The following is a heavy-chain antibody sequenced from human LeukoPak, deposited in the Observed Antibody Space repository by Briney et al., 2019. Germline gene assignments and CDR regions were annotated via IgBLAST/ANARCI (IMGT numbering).Heavy chain of an antibody. CDR1: GFTFSSYA. CDR3: ALEGAMALFDY. V-gene: IGHV3-30-3*01. J-gene: IGHJ4*02. CDR2: ISYDGSNK. D-gene: IGHD3-16*01. Sequence: PGGSLRLSCAASGFTFSSYAMHWVRQAPGKGLEWVAVISYDGSNKYYADSVKGRFTISRDNSKNTLYLQMNSLRAEDTAVYYCALEGAMALFDYWGQGTLVTVSS.